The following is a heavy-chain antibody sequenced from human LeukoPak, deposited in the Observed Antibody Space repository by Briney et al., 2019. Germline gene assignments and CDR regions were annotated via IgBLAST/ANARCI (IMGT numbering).Heavy chain of an antibody. D-gene: IGHD1-1*01. CDR1: GGSISSYY. J-gene: IGHJ6*03. CDR3: AREGSDWNRNYYYYYYMDV. Sequence: PSETLSLTCTVSGGSISSYYWSWIRQPAGEGLEWIGHIYSTGSTNYNPSLKSRVTLSVDRSKNQFSLRLNSVTAADTAVYYCAREGSDWNRNYYYYYYMDVWGKGPRSPSP. V-gene: IGHV4-4*07. CDR2: IYSTGST.